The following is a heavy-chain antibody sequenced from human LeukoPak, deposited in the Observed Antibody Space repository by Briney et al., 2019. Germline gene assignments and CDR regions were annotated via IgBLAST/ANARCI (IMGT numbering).Heavy chain of an antibody. CDR2: INAGNRNT. J-gene: IGHJ6*02. V-gene: IGHV1-3*01. D-gene: IGHD6-13*01. CDR3: ARELPRSSSWYFGSIYYYYGMDV. CDR1: GYTFTSYA. Sequence: GASVKVSCKASGYTFTSYAMHWVRQAPGQRLEWMGWINAGNRNTKYSQKFQGRVTITRDTSASTAYMELSSLRSEDTAVYYCARELPRSSSWYFGSIYYYYGMDVWGQGTTVTVSS.